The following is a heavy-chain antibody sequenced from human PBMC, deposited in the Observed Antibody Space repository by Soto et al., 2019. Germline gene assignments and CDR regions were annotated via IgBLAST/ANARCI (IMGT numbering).Heavy chain of an antibody. D-gene: IGHD5-12*01. CDR3: VKDREFTGYYFDY. Sequence: GGSLRLSCAASGFTFSSYAMSWVRQAPGKGLEWVSAISGSGGSTYYADSVKGRFTISRDNSKNTLYLQMNSLRAEDTAVYYCVKDREFTGYYFDYWGQGTLVTVSS. CDR2: ISGSGGST. V-gene: IGHV3-23*01. CDR1: GFTFSSYA. J-gene: IGHJ4*02.